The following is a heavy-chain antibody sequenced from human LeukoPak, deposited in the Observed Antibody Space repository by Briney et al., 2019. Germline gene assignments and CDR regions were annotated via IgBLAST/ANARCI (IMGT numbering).Heavy chain of an antibody. J-gene: IGHJ4*02. CDR2: ISSSSSTI. CDR3: AKVRDIYCSGGTCFYFDY. CDR1: GFTFSSHS. Sequence: PGGSLRLSCAASGFTFSSHSMNWVRQAPGKGLEWGSYISSSSSTIYYADSVKGRFTISRDNSKNTLYLQLNSLRAEDTAVYYCAKVRDIYCSGGTCFYFDYWGQGTLVTVSS. D-gene: IGHD2-15*01. V-gene: IGHV3-48*01.